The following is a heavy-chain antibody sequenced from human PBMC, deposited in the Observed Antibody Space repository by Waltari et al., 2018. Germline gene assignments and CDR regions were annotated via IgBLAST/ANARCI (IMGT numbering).Heavy chain of an antibody. CDR1: GGSFSGYY. D-gene: IGHD2-15*01. V-gene: IGHV4-34*02. Sequence: QVQLQQWGAGLLQSSETLSLTCAVYGGSFSGYYLGWVRPPPGKGLEWIGEINHAGYTNHNPSLRSRVTMSADTSKSQFSLKLNSVTAADTAVYYCVRLEDCTGPGGHCYSGDPFALDVWGQGTTVTVSS. J-gene: IGHJ6*02. CDR3: VRLEDCTGPGGHCYSGDPFALDV. CDR2: INHAGYT.